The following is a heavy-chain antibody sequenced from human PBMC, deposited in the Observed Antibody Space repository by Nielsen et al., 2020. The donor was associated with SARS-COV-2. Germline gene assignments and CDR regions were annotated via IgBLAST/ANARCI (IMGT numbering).Heavy chain of an antibody. CDR2: IFTSGST. CDR3: ARGGHRELYVPYYYGMDV. CDR1: GGSISSGSYY. J-gene: IGHJ6*02. Sequence: SETLSLTCTVSGGSISSGSYYWSWIRQPAGKGLEWIGRIFTSGSTSYNPSLKSRVTFSIDRPKNQFSLKLSSVTAADTAVYYCARGGHRELYVPYYYGMDVWGQGTTVTVSS. V-gene: IGHV4-61*02. D-gene: IGHD1-26*01.